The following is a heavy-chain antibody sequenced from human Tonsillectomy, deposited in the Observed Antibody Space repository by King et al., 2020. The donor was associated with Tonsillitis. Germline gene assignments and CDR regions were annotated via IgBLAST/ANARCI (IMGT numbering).Heavy chain of an antibody. CDR1: GGSISNSNYY. CDR3: ARHHLSFGELTPHYYFDY. CDR2: IYYSGST. D-gene: IGHD3-10*01. V-gene: IGHV4-39*07. Sequence: LQLQESGPGLMKPSETLSLTCTVSGGSISNSNYYWGWIRQPPGKGLVWIGSIYYSGSTYYNPSLKSRVTISVDTSKNQFSLKLSSVTAADTAVYYCARHHLSFGELTPHYYFDYWGQGTLVTVSS. J-gene: IGHJ4*02.